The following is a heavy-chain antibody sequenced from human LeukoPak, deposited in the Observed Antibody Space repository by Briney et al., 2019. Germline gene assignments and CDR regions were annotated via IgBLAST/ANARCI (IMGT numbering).Heavy chain of an antibody. V-gene: IGHV1-8*01. CDR3: ARGGGDLRYFDWLSGKYYYYYYGMDV. D-gene: IGHD3-9*01. CDR2: MNPNSGNT. Sequence: GASVKVSCKASGYTFTSYDINWVRQATAQGIEWMGWMNPNSGNTGYAQKFQGRVTMTRNTSISTAYMELSSLRSEDTAVYYCARGGGDLRYFDWLSGKYYYYYYGMDVWGQGTTVTVSS. CDR1: GYTFTSYD. J-gene: IGHJ6*02.